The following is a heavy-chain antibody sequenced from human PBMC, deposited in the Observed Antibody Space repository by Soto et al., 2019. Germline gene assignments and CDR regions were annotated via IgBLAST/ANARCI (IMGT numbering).Heavy chain of an antibody. D-gene: IGHD2-2*01. V-gene: IGHV4-59*08. CDR1: VGSISSYY. Sequence: PSETLSLTCTVSVGSISSYYWSWIRQPPGKGLEWIGYIYYSGSTNYNPSLKSRVTISVDTSKNQFSLKLSSVTAADTAVYYCARPRDCSSTSCYGALDPWGQGTLVTVSS. CDR2: IYYSGST. J-gene: IGHJ5*02. CDR3: ARPRDCSSTSCYGALDP.